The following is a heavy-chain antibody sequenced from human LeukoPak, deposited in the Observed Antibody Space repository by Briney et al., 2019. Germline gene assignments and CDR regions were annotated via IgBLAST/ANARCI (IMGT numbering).Heavy chain of an antibody. CDR1: GFTFSSYW. V-gene: IGHV3-74*01. Sequence: GGSLRLSCAASGFTFSSYWMYWVRQAPGKGLVWVSHIKGDGSITTHADSVKGRFTISRDNAKNTLYLQMNSLRAEDTAVYYCAGDRYSSHDYWGQGTLVTVSS. D-gene: IGHD5-18*01. CDR2: IKGDGSIT. CDR3: AGDRYSSHDY. J-gene: IGHJ4*02.